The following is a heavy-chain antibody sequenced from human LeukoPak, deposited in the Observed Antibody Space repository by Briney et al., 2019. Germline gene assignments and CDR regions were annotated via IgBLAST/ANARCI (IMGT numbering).Heavy chain of an antibody. Sequence: PSETLSLTCTVSGGSISSSSYYWGWIRQPPGKGLEWIGSIYYSGSTYYNPSLKSRVTISVDTSKNQFSLKLSSVTAADTAVYYCARRGPVGFGELLTTLFDYWGQGTLVTVSS. CDR3: ARRGPVGFGELLTTLFDY. CDR1: GGSISSSSYY. D-gene: IGHD3-10*01. V-gene: IGHV4-39*01. CDR2: IYYSGST. J-gene: IGHJ4*02.